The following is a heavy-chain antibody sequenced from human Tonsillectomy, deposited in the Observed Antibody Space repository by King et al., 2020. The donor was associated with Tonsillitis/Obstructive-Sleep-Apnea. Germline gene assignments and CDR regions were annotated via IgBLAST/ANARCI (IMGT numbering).Heavy chain of an antibody. J-gene: IGHJ4*02. CDR2: INSDGSPT. V-gene: IGHV3-74*01. Sequence: VQLVESGGGLGQPGGSLRLSCAASGFTLSVYWSHWVGQAPGKGLVWFSRINSDGSPTSYADSVKGRFTISKDNAKNTLYLQMNSLRAEDTAVYYCARGLDYWGQGTLVTVSS. CDR3: ARGLDY. CDR1: GFTLSVYW.